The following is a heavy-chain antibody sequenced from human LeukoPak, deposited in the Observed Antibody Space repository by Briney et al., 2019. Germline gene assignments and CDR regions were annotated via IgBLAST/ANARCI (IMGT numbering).Heavy chain of an antibody. V-gene: IGHV3-7*01. D-gene: IGHD5-12*01. CDR1: GFTFSTYW. Sequence: GGSLRLSCAASGFTFSTYWMTWVRQAPGKGLEWVANIKQDGSEKYYVDSVKGRFTISRDNANNSLYLQMNSLRAEDTAVYYCARGKYGGYFIDYWGQRTLVTVSS. CDR2: IKQDGSEK. CDR3: ARGKYGGYFIDY. J-gene: IGHJ4*02.